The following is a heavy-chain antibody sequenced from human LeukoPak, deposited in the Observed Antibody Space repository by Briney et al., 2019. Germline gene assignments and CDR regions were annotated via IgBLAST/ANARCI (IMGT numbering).Heavy chain of an antibody. Sequence: PGGSLRLSCAASGFTVSSNYMSWVRQAPGKGLEWGSVIYSGGSTYYADSVKGRFTISRDNSKNTLYLQMNSLRAEDTAVYYCARDRTDYYGSGSYYRGANYYGMDVWGQGTTVTVSS. J-gene: IGHJ6*02. CDR1: GFTVSSNY. CDR2: IYSGGST. D-gene: IGHD3-10*01. V-gene: IGHV3-53*01. CDR3: ARDRTDYYGSGSYYRGANYYGMDV.